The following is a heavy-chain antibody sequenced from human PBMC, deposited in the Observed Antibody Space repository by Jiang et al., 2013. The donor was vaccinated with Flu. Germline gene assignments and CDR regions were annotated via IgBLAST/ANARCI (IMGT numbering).Heavy chain of an antibody. D-gene: IGHD3-16*02. V-gene: IGHV6-1*01. CDR2: TYYRSRWHT. CDR1: AA. CDR3: VRGASDRRAFDV. Sequence: AAWNWIRQSPSRGLEWLGRTYYRSRWHTDYAVSAKGRITMKVDTSKNQFSLQLSSVTPEDTALYYCVRGASDRRAFDVWGQGTMVTVSS. J-gene: IGHJ3*01.